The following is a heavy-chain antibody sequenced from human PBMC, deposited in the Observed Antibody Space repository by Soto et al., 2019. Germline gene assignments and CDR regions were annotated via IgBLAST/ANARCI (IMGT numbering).Heavy chain of an antibody. CDR2: IYYSGST. CDR1: GCSISSGGYY. D-gene: IGHD3-10*01. J-gene: IGHJ6*02. Sequence: SETLSLTCTVSGCSISSGGYYWSWIRQHPGKGLEWIGYIYYSGSTYYNPSLKSRVTISVDTSKNQFSLKLSSVTAADTAVYYCARGTLWFGELYGMDVWGQGTTVTVSS. V-gene: IGHV4-31*03. CDR3: ARGTLWFGELYGMDV.